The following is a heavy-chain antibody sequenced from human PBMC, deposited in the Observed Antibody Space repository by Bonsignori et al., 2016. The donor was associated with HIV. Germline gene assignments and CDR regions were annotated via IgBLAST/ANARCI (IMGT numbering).Heavy chain of an antibody. J-gene: IGHJ4*02. D-gene: IGHD3-10*01. V-gene: IGHV4-34*01. CDR2: INHSGST. CDR3: ARRGFAYGSGSYCKH. Sequence: SETLSLTCAVYGGSFSGYYWNWIRQPPGKGLEWIGEINHSGSTNYNPSLKSRVTISVDTSKNQFSLKLSSVTAADTAVYYCARRGFAYGSGSYCKHWGQGTLVTVSS. CDR1: GGSFSGYY.